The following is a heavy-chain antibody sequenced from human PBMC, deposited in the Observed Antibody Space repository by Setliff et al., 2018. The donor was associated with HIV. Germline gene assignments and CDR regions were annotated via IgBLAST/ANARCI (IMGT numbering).Heavy chain of an antibody. Sequence: SVKVSCKVSGDTFNNYGLNWVRQAPGQGLEWMGGIIPIFKSADYAQKFQGRVTITTDESTSTAYMDLSSLKSEDTAIYYCARTSGDAYNYEGAFDVWGQGTVVTV. V-gene: IGHV1-69*05. CDR3: ARTSGDAYNYEGAFDV. CDR1: GDTFNNYG. J-gene: IGHJ3*01. D-gene: IGHD5-12*01. CDR2: IIPIFKSA.